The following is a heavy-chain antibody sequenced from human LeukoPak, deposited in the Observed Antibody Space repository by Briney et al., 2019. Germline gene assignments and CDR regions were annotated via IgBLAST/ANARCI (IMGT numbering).Heavy chain of an antibody. V-gene: IGHV3-23*01. Sequence: GGSLRLSCAASGFTFSSYAMSWVRQAPGKGLEWVSAIGGSGGSTYYADSVKGRFTISRDNSKNTLYLQMNSLRAEDTAVYYCAKLDLREGAFDIWGQGTMVTVSS. CDR3: AKLDLREGAFDI. CDR2: IGGSGGST. CDR1: GFTFSSYA. J-gene: IGHJ3*02.